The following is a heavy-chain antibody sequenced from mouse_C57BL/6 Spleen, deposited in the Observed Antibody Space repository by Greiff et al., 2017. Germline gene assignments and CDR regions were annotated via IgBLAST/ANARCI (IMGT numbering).Heavy chain of an antibody. J-gene: IGHJ4*01. V-gene: IGHV1-55*01. CDR3: ARSGDYYDYDEGFAY. CDR1: GYTFTSYW. CDR2: IYPGSGST. Sequence: QVQLQQPGAELVKPGASVKMSCKASGYTFTSYWITWVKQRPGQGLEWIGDIYPGSGSTNYNEKFKSKATLTVDTSSSTAYMQLSSLTSEDSAVYYCARSGDYYDYDEGFAYWGQGTSVTVSS. D-gene: IGHD2-4*01.